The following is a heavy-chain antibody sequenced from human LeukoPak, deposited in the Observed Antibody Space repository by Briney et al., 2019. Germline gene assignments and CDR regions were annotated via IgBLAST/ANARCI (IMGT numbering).Heavy chain of an antibody. CDR3: ARAPSAEYGTFDY. CDR1: GYTFTDYY. V-gene: IGHV1-2*02. D-gene: IGHD1-14*01. Sequence: GASVKVSCKASGYTFTDYYIHWVRQAPGQGLEWMGWINPNSGGTNYAQKFQGRVTMTRDTSISTAYMELSRLRSDDTAVYYCARAPSAEYGTFDYWGQGTLVTVSS. CDR2: INPNSGGT. J-gene: IGHJ4*02.